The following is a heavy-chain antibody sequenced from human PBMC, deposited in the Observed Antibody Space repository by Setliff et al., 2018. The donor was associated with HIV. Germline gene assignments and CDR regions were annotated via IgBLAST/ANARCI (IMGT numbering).Heavy chain of an antibody. J-gene: IGHJ5*01. D-gene: IGHD4-17*01. CDR3: ASFFVTTATNQDS. CDR2: LSPSGTT. Sequence: SETLSLTCTVYGGSFSNNYTNWIRQRPGKGLEWIGELSPSGTTRSTPSLQSRITLSLDTSNPQFSLYPAPVPAPDTALYNCASFFVTTATNQDSWG. CDR1: GGSFSNNY. V-gene: IGHV4-34*01.